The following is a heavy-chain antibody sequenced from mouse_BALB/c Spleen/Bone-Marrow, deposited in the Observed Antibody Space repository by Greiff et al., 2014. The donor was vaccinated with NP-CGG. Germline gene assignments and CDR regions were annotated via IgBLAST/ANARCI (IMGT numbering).Heavy chain of an antibody. Sequence: LVKTGASVKISCKASGYSFTGYYMRWVKQSHGKSLEWIGYISGYNGATSYNQKFKGKATFTVDKSSNTAYMQFNSLTSEDSAVYYCASYFANYVGYFDVWGAGTTVTVSS. V-gene: IGHV1S34*01. CDR2: ISGYNGAT. J-gene: IGHJ1*01. D-gene: IGHD2-1*01. CDR3: ASYFANYVGYFDV. CDR1: GYSFTGYY.